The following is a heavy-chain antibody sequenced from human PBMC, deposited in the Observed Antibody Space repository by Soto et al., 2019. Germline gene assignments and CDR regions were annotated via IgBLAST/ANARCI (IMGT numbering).Heavy chain of an antibody. Sequence: GASVKVSCKVSGYTLTELSMHWVRQAPGKGLEWMGGFDPEDGETIYAQKFQGRVTMTEDTSTDTAYMELSSLRSEDTAVYYCATSPYNWNDAGGEYYFDYWGQGTLVTVSS. J-gene: IGHJ4*02. CDR3: ATSPYNWNDAGGEYYFDY. CDR2: FDPEDGET. CDR1: GYTLTELS. D-gene: IGHD1-20*01. V-gene: IGHV1-24*01.